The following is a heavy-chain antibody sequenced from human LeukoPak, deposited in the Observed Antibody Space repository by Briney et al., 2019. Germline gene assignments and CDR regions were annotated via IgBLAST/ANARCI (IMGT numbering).Heavy chain of an antibody. CDR3: AKVVKRITMIVVVISPYAFDI. D-gene: IGHD3-22*01. J-gene: IGHJ3*02. CDR2: IKQDGSEK. V-gene: IGHV3-7*03. CDR1: GFTFSSYW. Sequence: GGSLRLSCAASGFTFSSYWMSWVRQAPGKGLEWVANIKQDGSEKYYVDSVKGRFTISRDNAKNSLYLQMNSLRAEDTAVYYCAKVVKRITMIVVVISPYAFDIWGQGTMVTVSS.